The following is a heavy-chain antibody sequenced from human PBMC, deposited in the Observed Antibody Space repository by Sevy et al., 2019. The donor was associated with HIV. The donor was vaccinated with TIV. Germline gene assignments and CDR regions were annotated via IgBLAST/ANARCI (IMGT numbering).Heavy chain of an antibody. V-gene: IGHV3-23*01. J-gene: IGHJ6*02. CDR2: ITGSGGST. CDR3: VKNGGVRRRHYYYYMDV. Sequence: QLGGSLRLSCAASGFTLSSYAMTWVRQTPRKGLEWVSTITGSGGSTNYADSLKGRFTISTDNSKSVLYLQMNFLRAEDTAVYYCVKNGGVRRRHYYYYMDVWGQGTTVTVSS. CDR1: GFTLSSYA. D-gene: IGHD3-16*01.